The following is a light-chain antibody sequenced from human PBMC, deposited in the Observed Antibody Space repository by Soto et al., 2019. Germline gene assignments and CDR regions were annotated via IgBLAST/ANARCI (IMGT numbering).Light chain of an antibody. CDR2: DVD. CDR3: CSYAGSSTNYV. CDR1: TSDVGGYNY. J-gene: IGLJ1*01. Sequence: QSALTQPPSASGSPGQSVTISCTGTTSDVGGYNYVSWYQQHPGKAPKLLVYDVDKRPSGVPDRFSGSKSGNTASLTVSGLQAEDEADYYCCSYAGSSTNYVFGTGTKLTVL. V-gene: IGLV2-8*01.